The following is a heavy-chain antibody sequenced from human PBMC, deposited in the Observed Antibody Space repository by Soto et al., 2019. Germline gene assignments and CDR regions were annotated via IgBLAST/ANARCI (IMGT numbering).Heavy chain of an antibody. Sequence: QVQLQQSGPGLVKPSQTLSLTCDISGDSVSSNSAAWNWIRQTPSRGLEWLGRTYYRSKWYINYAVSVKSRITVNPDTSKNQFSLQLTSVTPEDTAVYYCARGSWDDVTGHYYMDVWGKGTTVTVSS. CDR1: GDSVSSNSAA. CDR2: TYYRSKWYI. J-gene: IGHJ6*03. V-gene: IGHV6-1*01. D-gene: IGHD1-1*01. CDR3: ARGSWDDVTGHYYMDV.